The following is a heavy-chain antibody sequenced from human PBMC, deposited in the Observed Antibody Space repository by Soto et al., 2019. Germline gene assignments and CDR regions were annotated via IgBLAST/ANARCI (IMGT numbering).Heavy chain of an antibody. CDR2: INAGNGNT. CDR1: GYTFTSYA. J-gene: IGHJ5*02. Sequence: ASVKVSCKASGYTFTSYAMHWVRQAPGQRLEWMGWINAGNGNTKYSQKFQGRVTITKNTSASTAYMELSSLRSEDTAVYYCARGPLRNWFDPWGQGTLVTVSS. D-gene: IGHD5-12*01. CDR3: ARGPLRNWFDP. V-gene: IGHV1-3*01.